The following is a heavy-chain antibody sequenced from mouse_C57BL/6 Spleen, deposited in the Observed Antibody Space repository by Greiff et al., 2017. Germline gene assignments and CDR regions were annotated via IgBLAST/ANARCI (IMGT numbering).Heavy chain of an antibody. CDR1: GYAFTNYL. CDR2: INPGSGGT. Sequence: VKLMESGAELVRPGTSVKVSCKASGYAFTNYLIEWVKQRPGQGLEWIGVINPGSGGTNYNEKFKGKATLTADKSSSTAYMQLSSLTSEDSAVYFCAREGSLYYFDYWGQGTTLTVSS. D-gene: IGHD1-1*01. V-gene: IGHV1-54*01. CDR3: AREGSLYYFDY. J-gene: IGHJ2*01.